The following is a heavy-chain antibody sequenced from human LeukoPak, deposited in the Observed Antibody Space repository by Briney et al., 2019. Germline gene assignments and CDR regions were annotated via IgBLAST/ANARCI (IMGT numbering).Heavy chain of an antibody. J-gene: IGHJ3*02. CDR2: INYSGST. CDR3: RTYDSSGYYSFDI. Sequence: PSETLSLTCTVSGGSISSSSYYWSWIRQPPGKGLEWIGSINYSGSTYSNPSFKRRVIMSVDTSKNQFSLRLSSVTAADTAVYYCRTYDSSGYYSFDIWGQGTLVTVSS. V-gene: IGHV4-39*01. D-gene: IGHD3-22*01. CDR1: GGSISSSSYY.